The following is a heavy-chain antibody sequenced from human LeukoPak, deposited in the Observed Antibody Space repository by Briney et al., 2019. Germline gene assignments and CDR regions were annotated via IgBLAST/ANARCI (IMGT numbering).Heavy chain of an antibody. CDR1: EFTFSDYS. J-gene: IGHJ4*02. V-gene: IGHV3-48*01. CDR3: ARVGELRGPFDY. D-gene: IGHD1-26*01. Sequence: GGSLRLSCAASEFTFSDYSMTWVRQAPGKGLEWLSYISSSSSLIYYADSVKGRFTISRDNARNSLHLQMNSLRAEDTAVYYCARVGELRGPFDYWGQGTLVTVSS. CDR2: ISSSSSLI.